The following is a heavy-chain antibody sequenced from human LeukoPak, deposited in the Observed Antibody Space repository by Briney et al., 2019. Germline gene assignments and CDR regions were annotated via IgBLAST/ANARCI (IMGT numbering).Heavy chain of an antibody. V-gene: IGHV1-69*04. CDR3: ARGEGYDFWSGYYDY. D-gene: IGHD3-3*01. CDR2: IIPILGIA. CDR1: GGTFSSYA. J-gene: IGHJ4*02. Sequence: ASVKVSCKASGGTFSSYAISWVRQAPGQGLEWMGRIIPILGIANYAQKFQGRVTITADESTSTAYMELSSLRSEDTAVYYCARGEGYDFWSGYYDYWGQGTLVTVSS.